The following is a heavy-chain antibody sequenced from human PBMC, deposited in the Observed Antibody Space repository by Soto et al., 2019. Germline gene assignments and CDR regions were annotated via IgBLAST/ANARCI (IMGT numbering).Heavy chain of an antibody. CDR2: IYRGGIT. Sequence: SETLSLTCAVSGYSISSGLYWGWIRQPPGKGLEWIGTIYRGGITYYNPSLKSRVTISIDTSKNHFSLRLSSVTATDTAVYFCAIGNPDWFDPWGQGTLVTISS. CDR1: GYSISSGLY. V-gene: IGHV4-38-2*01. CDR3: AIGNPDWFDP. D-gene: IGHD1-1*01. J-gene: IGHJ5*02.